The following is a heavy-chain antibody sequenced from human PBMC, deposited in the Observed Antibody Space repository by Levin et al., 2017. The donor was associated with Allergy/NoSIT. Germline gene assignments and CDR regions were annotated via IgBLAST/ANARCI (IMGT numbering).Heavy chain of an antibody. CDR3: ARTSYSGTYYVGYFDY. J-gene: IGHJ4*02. Sequence: LSLTCAASGFTFDDYGMTWVRQAPGKGLEWVSTVNWNGGYTGYADSVKGRFTISRDNAKHSLYLQMNSLRAEDTAFYYCARTSYSGTYYVGYFDYWGQGTLVTVSS. CDR1: GFTFDDYG. D-gene: IGHD3-10*01. V-gene: IGHV3-20*04. CDR2: VNWNGGYT.